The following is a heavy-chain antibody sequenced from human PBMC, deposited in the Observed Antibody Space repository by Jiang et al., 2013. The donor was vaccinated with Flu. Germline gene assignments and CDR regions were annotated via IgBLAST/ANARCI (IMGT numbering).Heavy chain of an antibody. J-gene: IGHJ4*02. CDR1: FSSYA. CDR3: ARDKSITMIVVADYYFDY. CDR2: ISYDGSNK. Sequence: FSSYAMHWVRQAPGKGLEWVAVISYDGSNKYYADSVKGRFTISRDNSKNTLYLQMKSLRAEDTAVYYCARDKSITMIVVADYYFDYWGQGTLVTVSS. V-gene: IGHV3-30-3*01. D-gene: IGHD3-22*01.